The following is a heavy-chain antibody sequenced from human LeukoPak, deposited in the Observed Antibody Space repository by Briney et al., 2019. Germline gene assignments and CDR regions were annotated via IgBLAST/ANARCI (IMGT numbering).Heavy chain of an antibody. J-gene: IGHJ6*02. CDR1: GGSISSGGYY. Sequence: SETLSLTCTVSGGSISSGGYYWSWIRQPPGKGLEWIGYIYHSGSTNYNPSLKSRVTISVDTSKNQFSLKLSSVTAADTAVYYCASLSSWPDYYYYGMDVWGQGTTVTVSS. CDR2: IYHSGST. V-gene: IGHV4-61*08. D-gene: IGHD6-13*01. CDR3: ASLSSWPDYYYYGMDV.